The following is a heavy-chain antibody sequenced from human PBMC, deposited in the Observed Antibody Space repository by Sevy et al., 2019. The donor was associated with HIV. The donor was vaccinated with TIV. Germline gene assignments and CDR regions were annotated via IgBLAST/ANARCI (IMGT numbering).Heavy chain of an antibody. CDR1: GGSISSSSYY. D-gene: IGHD6-19*01. CDR2: IYYSGST. Sequence: SETLSLTCTVSGGSISSSSYYWGWIRQPPGKGLEWIGSIYYSGSTYYHPSLKSRVTISVDTSKNQFSLKLSSVTAADTAVYYCARLVAATDAFDIWGQGTMVTVSS. J-gene: IGHJ3*02. V-gene: IGHV4-39*01. CDR3: ARLVAATDAFDI.